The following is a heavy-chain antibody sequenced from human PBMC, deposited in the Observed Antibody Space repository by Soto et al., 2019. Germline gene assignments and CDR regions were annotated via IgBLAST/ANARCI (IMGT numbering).Heavy chain of an antibody. Sequence: GASVKVSCKPSGYTFTSYDINWVRQAAGQGLEWMGWMNPNSGNTGYARKFQGRLSMTTNTSISTAYMELSSLKSQDTAMYFCAREVYCSSSGSRGKFIDTWGPGTVVTVSS. V-gene: IGHV1-8*01. D-gene: IGHD2-21*01. CDR2: MNPNSGNT. J-gene: IGHJ5*02. CDR1: GYTFTSYD. CDR3: AREVYCSSSGSRGKFIDT.